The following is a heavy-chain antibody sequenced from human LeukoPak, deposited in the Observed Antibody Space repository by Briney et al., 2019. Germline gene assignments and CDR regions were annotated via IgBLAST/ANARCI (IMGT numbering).Heavy chain of an antibody. CDR3: ARPYNWNADYMDV. J-gene: IGHJ6*03. CDR1: GYTFTGYY. V-gene: IGHV1-2*06. D-gene: IGHD1-1*01. CDR2: INPNSGGT. Sequence: ASVKVSCKASGYTFTGYYMHWVRQAPGQGLEWMGRINPNSGGTNYAQKFQGRVTMTRDTSISTAYMELSRLRSDDTAVYYCARPYNWNADYMDVWGKGTTVTVSS.